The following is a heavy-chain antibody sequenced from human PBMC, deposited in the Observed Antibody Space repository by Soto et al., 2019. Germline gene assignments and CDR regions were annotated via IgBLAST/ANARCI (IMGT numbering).Heavy chain of an antibody. CDR3: ARVGMVTTDY. CDR1: GLTFSSYA. CDR2: ISYDGSNK. J-gene: IGHJ4*02. V-gene: IGHV3-30-3*01. D-gene: IGHD4-17*01. Sequence: GGSLRLSCAASGLTFSSYAMHWVRQAPGKGLEWVAVISYDGSNKYYADSVKGRFTISRDNSKNTLYLQMNSLRAEDTAVYYCARVGMVTTDYWGQGTLVTVSS.